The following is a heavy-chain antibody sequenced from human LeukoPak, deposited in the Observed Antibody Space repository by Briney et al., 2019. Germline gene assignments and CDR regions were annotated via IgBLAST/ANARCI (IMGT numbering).Heavy chain of an antibody. V-gene: IGHV4-34*01. CDR3: ARVGLFVEKPYFDY. J-gene: IGHJ4*02. CDR1: GGSFSGYY. CDR2: INHSGST. D-gene: IGHD3-3*01. Sequence: SGTLSLTCAVYGGSFSGYYWSWIRQPPGKGLEWIGEINHSGSTNYNPSLKSGGTISVDTSKTQFSLKLSSVTAADTAVYYCARVGLFVEKPYFDYWGQGTLVTVSS.